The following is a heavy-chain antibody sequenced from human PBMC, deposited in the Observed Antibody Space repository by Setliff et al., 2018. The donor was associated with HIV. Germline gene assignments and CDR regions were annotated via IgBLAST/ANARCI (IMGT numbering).Heavy chain of an antibody. J-gene: IGHJ5*01. Sequence: PSETLSLTCAVSGDSIGTYSWHWLRQPPGKGLEWIGYIYGSWSTGYNPSLTSRVTMSTDTPNNRFALKLTSVTAADTAVYYCAKRAVQDGTVTSSNWFESWGQGTLVTVSS. D-gene: IGHD1-7*01. V-gene: IGHV4-4*09. CDR3: AKRAVQDGTVTSSNWFES. CDR2: IYGSWST. CDR1: GDSIGTYS.